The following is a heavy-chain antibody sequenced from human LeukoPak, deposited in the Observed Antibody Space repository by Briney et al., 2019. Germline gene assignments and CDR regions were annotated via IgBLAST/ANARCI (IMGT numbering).Heavy chain of an antibody. CDR3: ARVQGDYGGNSGGYYYYYGMDV. Sequence: PSETLSLTCTVSGGSISSYYWSWIRRPPGKGLEWIGYIYYSGSTNYNPSLKSRVTISVDTSKNQFSLKLSSVTAADTAVYYCARVQGDYGGNSGGYYYYYGMDVWGQGTTVTVSS. CDR1: GGSISSYY. CDR2: IYYSGST. V-gene: IGHV4-59*01. J-gene: IGHJ6*02. D-gene: IGHD4-23*01.